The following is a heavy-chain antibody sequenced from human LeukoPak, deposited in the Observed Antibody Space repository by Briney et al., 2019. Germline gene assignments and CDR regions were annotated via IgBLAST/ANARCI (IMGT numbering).Heavy chain of an antibody. Sequence: SGGSLRLSCAASGFTFSTYNLNWVRQAPGKGLEWVSYISSSSGTIYYADSVEGRFTVSRDNAKNSLYLQMNSLRAEDTAVYYCATARGAAAGKAGIDYWGQGTLVTVSS. CDR1: GFTFSTYN. D-gene: IGHD6-13*01. V-gene: IGHV3-48*01. CDR2: ISSSSGTI. J-gene: IGHJ4*02. CDR3: ATARGAAAGKAGIDY.